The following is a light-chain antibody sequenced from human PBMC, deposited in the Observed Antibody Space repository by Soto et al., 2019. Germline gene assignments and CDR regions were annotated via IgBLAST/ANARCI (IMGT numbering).Light chain of an antibody. J-gene: IGLJ1*01. CDR2: SNN. V-gene: IGLV1-44*01. Sequence: QSVLTQPPSASGTPGQRVTISCSGSSSNIGSNAVNWYQQLPGTAPKVLIYSNNQRPSGVPDRFSGSKSGTSASLAISGLQSEDEADYYCQYYDTSLSGLSGIYVFGSGTKVTVL. CDR3: QYYDTSLSGLSGIYV. CDR1: SSNIGSNA.